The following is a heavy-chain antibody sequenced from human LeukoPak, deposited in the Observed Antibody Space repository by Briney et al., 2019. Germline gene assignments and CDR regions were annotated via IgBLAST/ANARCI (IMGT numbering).Heavy chain of an antibody. CDR2: IKEDGSEK. CDR1: GFTFSRYW. CDR3: ARDLGWLQFDY. V-gene: IGHV3-7*05. Sequence: PGGSLRLSCAASGFTFSRYWMSWVRQAPGKGLEWVANIKEDGSEKYYMDSVKGRFTISRDNAKNSLYLQMNSLRAEDTAVCYCARDLGWLQFDYWGHGNLVTVSS. D-gene: IGHD5-24*01. J-gene: IGHJ5*01.